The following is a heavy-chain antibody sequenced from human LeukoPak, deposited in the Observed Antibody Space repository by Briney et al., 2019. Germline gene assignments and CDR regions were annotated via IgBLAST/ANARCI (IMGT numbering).Heavy chain of an antibody. V-gene: IGHV1-8*01. CDR1: GYTFTSYD. CDR3: ARGDCSSTSCYQMDV. CDR2: MNPNSGNT. D-gene: IGHD2-2*01. Sequence: VASVKVSCKASGYTFTSYDINWVRQATGQGLEWMGWMNPNSGNTGYAQKFQGRATMTRNTSISTAYMELSSLRSEDTAVYYCARGDCSSTSCYQMDVWGKGTTVTVSS. J-gene: IGHJ6*04.